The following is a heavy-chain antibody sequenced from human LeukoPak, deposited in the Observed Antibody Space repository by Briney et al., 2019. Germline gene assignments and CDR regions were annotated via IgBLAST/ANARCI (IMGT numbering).Heavy chain of an antibody. CDR2: ISAYNGNT. V-gene: IGHV1-18*01. J-gene: IGHJ4*02. Sequence: ASVKVSCKASGYTSTSYGISWVRQAPGQGLEWMGWISAYNGNTKYAQKLQGRVTMTRDTSTSTAYMELRSLRSDDTAVYYCAREITLYYDSSGYDYWGQGTLVTVSS. D-gene: IGHD3-22*01. CDR1: GYTSTSYG. CDR3: AREITLYYDSSGYDY.